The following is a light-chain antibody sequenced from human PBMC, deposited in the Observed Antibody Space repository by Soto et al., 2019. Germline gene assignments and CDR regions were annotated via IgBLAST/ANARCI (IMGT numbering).Light chain of an antibody. CDR3: QQYGSSPIT. Sequence: EIVLTQSPGTLSLSPGERATLSCRASQSVSSSYLAWYQQKPGQAPRLLIYGASSRGPGIPDRFSGSGSGTDVTLTISRLEPEDFAVYYCQQYGSSPITFGQGTRLEIK. V-gene: IGKV3-20*01. CDR1: QSVSSSY. J-gene: IGKJ5*01. CDR2: GAS.